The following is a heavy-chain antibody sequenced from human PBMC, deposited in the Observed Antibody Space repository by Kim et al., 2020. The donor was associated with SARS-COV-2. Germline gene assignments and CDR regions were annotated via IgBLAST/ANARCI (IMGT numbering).Heavy chain of an antibody. V-gene: IGHV4-31*02. D-gene: IGHD3-22*01. CDR3: ARARGGTMIVVVSGAFDI. J-gene: IGHJ3*02. Sequence: KGRVTISVDTSKNQFSLRLSSVTAADTAVYYCARARGGTMIVVVSGAFDIWGQGTMVTVSS.